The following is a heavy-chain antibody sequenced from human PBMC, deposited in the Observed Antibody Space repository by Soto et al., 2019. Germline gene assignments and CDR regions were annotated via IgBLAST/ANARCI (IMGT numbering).Heavy chain of an antibody. CDR1: GFTFSSYA. D-gene: IGHD5-18*01. CDR2: ISYDGSNK. J-gene: IGHJ6*02. CDR3: ARDLKEFVDTAMGRSIYYCYGMDG. V-gene: IGHV3-30-3*01. Sequence: QVQLVESGGGVVQPGRSLRLSCAASGFTFSSYAMHWVRQAPGKGLEWVAVISYDGSNKYYADSVKGRFTIARDNSKNTVYLQMNSLRAEDTAVYYCARDLKEFVDTAMGRSIYYCYGMDGWGQGTTVTLSS.